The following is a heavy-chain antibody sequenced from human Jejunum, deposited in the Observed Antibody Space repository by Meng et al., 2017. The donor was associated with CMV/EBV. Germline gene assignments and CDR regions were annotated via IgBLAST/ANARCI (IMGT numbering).Heavy chain of an antibody. CDR1: TFPDPY. Sequence: TFPDPYIRWVRPAPGHGLEWMSWINPNTGGTNYAQIFQGRITMTWDTSISAAYMKLTSLTSDDTAVYYCARGGYDFWSAKSPFDYWGQGTLVTVSS. CDR2: INPNTGGT. CDR3: ARGGYDFWSAKSPFDY. D-gene: IGHD3-3*01. V-gene: IGHV1-2*02. J-gene: IGHJ4*02.